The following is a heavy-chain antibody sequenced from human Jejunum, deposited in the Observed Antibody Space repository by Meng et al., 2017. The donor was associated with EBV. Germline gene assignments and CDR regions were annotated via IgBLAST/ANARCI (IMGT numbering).Heavy chain of an antibody. CDR2: VYYSGIT. CDR1: GDHGSSSSNY. CDR3: AGDRRAYCGGDCNPLDF. D-gene: IGHD2-21*02. J-gene: IGHJ4*02. Sequence: GAVVVDHEEHLSCICTVPGDHGSSSSNYWSWVRPGPGKGLEWIGYVYYSGITHYNPSLQSRVYMSLDTSKNQFSLKLGSVTAADTAMYYCAGDRRAYCGGDCNPLDFWGQGTLVTVSS. V-gene: IGHV4-61*01.